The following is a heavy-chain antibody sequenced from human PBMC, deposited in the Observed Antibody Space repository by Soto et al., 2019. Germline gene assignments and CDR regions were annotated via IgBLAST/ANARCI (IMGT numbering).Heavy chain of an antibody. CDR3: ARNYYDSSGRIFNP. Sequence: SETLSLTCAVHGGSFSGYYWSWIRQPPGKGLEWIGEINHSGSTNYNPSLKSRVTISVDTSKNQFSLKLSSVTAADTAVYYCARNYYDSSGRIFNPWGQGTLVTVSS. CDR1: GGSFSGYY. D-gene: IGHD3-22*01. CDR2: INHSGST. J-gene: IGHJ5*02. V-gene: IGHV4-34*01.